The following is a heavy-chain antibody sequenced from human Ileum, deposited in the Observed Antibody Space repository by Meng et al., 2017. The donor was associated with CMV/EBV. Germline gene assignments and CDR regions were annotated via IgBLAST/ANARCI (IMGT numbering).Heavy chain of an antibody. D-gene: IGHD4-11*01. V-gene: IGHV3-30*02. J-gene: IGHJ4*02. CDR1: GFSFSTYS. CDR3: ARDVPDHYSPNY. CDR2: IRLDATDK. Sequence: QMQRVESGGGVVQPGGSLRLSCAASGFSFSTYSMYWVRQAPGKGLEWVSFIRLDATDKFYADSVKGRFTISRDNSKNMLYLQMSSLRTEDTAVYYCARDVPDHYSPNYWGQGTLVTVSS.